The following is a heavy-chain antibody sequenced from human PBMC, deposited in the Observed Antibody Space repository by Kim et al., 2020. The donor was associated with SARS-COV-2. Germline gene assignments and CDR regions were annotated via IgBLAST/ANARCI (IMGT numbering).Heavy chain of an antibody. Sequence: TIYYADSVKGRFTISRDNAKNSLYLQMNSLRAEDTAVYYCASWLSAPLDYWGQGTLVTVSS. CDR2: TI. J-gene: IGHJ4*02. D-gene: IGHD3-10*01. V-gene: IGHV3-48*03. CDR3: ASWLSAPLDY.